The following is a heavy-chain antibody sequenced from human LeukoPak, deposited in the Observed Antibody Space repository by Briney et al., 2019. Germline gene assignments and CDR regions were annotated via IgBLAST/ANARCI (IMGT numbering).Heavy chain of an antibody. CDR1: GGSISSYY. D-gene: IGHD2-2*01. V-gene: IGHV4-4*07. Sequence: SETLSFTCTVSGGSISSYYWSWIRQPAGKGLEWIGRIYTSGSTNYNPSLKSRVTMSVDTSKNQFSLKLSSVTAADTAVYYCARDLKELGYCSSTSCLSNWFDPWGQGTLVTVSS. CDR3: ARDLKELGYCSSTSCLSNWFDP. CDR2: IYTSGST. J-gene: IGHJ5*02.